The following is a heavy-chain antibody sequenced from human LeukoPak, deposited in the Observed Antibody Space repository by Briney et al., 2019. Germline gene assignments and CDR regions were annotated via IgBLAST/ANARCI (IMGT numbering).Heavy chain of an antibody. CDR3: ARDLVVVVPAANENYYYSMNV. CDR1: GGSISSGSYY. V-gene: IGHV4-61*02. D-gene: IGHD2-2*01. Sequence: PSETLSLTCTVSGGSISSGSYYWSWIRQPAGKGLEWIGRIYTSGSTNYNPSLKSRVTISVDTSKNQFSLKLSSVTAADTAVYYCARDLVVVVPAANENYYYSMNVWGKGTTFTVSS. J-gene: IGHJ6*03. CDR2: IYTSGST.